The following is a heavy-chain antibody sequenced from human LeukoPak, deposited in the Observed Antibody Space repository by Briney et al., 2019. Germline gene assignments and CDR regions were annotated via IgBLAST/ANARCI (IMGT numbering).Heavy chain of an antibody. D-gene: IGHD1-26*01. V-gene: IGHV3-23*01. CDR2: ISGSGDNT. Sequence: GGSLRLSCAASGFTFSGFAMSWVRRTPGKGLEWVSGISGSGDNTLYADSVKGRFTISRDYSKNTLYLEMNSLRAEDTAIYYCAKMKGHPLPKYYMDVWGQGTTVTVSS. CDR1: GFTFSGFA. CDR3: AKMKGHPLPKYYMDV. J-gene: IGHJ6*01.